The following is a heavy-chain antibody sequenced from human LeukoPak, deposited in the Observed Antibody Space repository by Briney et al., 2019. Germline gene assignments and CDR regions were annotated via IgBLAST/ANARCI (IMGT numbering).Heavy chain of an antibody. Sequence: SETLSLTCTVSGGSISGYYWTWIRQPPGKGLEWIGSTYHSGVSYYNPSLKSRATISVDTSKNQFSLKVRSVTATDTAVYYCAREEGVYGDSSFDYWGQGIPVTVSS. V-gene: IGHV4-39*02. CDR1: GGSISGYY. D-gene: IGHD4-17*01. J-gene: IGHJ4*02. CDR3: AREEGVYGDSSFDY. CDR2: TYHSGVS.